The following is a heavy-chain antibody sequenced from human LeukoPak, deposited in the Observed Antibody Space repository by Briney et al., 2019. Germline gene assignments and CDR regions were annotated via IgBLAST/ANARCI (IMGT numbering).Heavy chain of an antibody. CDR3: VRGHMDV. Sequence: GSLRLSCAASGFTVSSNYMSWVRQAPGKGLEWISYISGTNGAVYLADSVKGRFTTSRDNARNSLFLEMNGLRDEDTAVYYCVRGHMDVWGKGTTVIVSS. CDR2: ISGTNGAV. V-gene: IGHV3-48*02. CDR1: GFTVSSNY. J-gene: IGHJ6*03.